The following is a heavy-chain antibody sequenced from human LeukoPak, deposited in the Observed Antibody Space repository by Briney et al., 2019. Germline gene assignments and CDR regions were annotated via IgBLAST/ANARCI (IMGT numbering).Heavy chain of an antibody. CDR3: ARVNYDSSGYYFDY. CDR2: VYHSGNT. V-gene: IGHV4-38-2*02. CDR1: GYSISSGFY. Sequence: PSETLSLTCTVSGYSISSGFYWGWIRQPPGKGLEWIGSVYHSGNTYYSPSLKSQVTISVDTSKNQFSLKLSSVTAADTAVYYCARVNYDSSGYYFDYWGQGTLVTVSS. J-gene: IGHJ4*02. D-gene: IGHD3-22*01.